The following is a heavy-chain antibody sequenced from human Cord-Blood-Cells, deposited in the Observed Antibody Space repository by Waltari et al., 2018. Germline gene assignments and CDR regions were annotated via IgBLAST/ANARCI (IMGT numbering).Heavy chain of an antibody. CDR1: GGSFSVFS. D-gene: IGHD1-20*01. CDR3: ARAPVITRSSFDY. V-gene: IGHV4-34*01. Sequence: QVQLHQSGAVLLKTSEPLSLTCAVYGGSFSVFSSGCFRQPPGKGLEWIGESNHSGSTNHNPSLNRRVTISVDTSKTQFALKLCSVTAADTAVYYCARAPVITRSSFDYWGQGTLVTVSS. CDR2: SNHSGST. J-gene: IGHJ4*02.